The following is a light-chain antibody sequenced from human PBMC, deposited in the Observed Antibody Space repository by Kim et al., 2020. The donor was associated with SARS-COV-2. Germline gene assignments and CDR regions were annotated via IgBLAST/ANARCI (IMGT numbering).Light chain of an antibody. Sequence: SVAPGQTATITCSGDKLGDKYACWYQQKPGQSPVLVIYQQSKRPSGIPERFFGSNSGNTANLTISGTQAMDEADYYCQAWDSSTVVFGGGTQLTVL. CDR1: KLGDKY. CDR3: QAWDSSTVV. J-gene: IGLJ2*01. V-gene: IGLV3-1*01. CDR2: QQS.